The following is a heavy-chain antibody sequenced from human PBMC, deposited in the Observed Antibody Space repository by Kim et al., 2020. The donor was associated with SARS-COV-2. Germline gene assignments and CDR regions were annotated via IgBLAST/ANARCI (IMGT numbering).Heavy chain of an antibody. V-gene: IGHV4-4*07. Sequence: SETLSLTCTVSGDSISSNYWSWIRQPAGKGLEWIGRIYSSGSTNYPPSLKSRVTMSIDTSKNQFSLNLTSVTAADTAVYYCAREYQLLYRAFDYWGQGTL. CDR1: GDSISSNY. CDR3: AREYQLLYRAFDY. J-gene: IGHJ4*02. D-gene: IGHD2-2*02. CDR2: IYSSGST.